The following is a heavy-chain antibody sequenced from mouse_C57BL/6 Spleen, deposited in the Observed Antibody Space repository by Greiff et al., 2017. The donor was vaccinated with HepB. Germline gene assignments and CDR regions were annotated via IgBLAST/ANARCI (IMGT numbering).Heavy chain of an antibody. J-gene: IGHJ2*01. CDR2: ISDGGSYT. CDR1: GFTFSSYA. CDR3: AREEITTVVAPFDY. Sequence: DVHLVESGGGLVKPGGSLKLSCAASGFTFSSYAMSWVRQTPEKRLEWVATISDGGSYTYYPDNVKGRFTISRDNAKNNLYLQMSHLKSEDTAMYYCAREEITTVVAPFDYWGQGTTLTVSS. D-gene: IGHD1-1*01. V-gene: IGHV5-4*01.